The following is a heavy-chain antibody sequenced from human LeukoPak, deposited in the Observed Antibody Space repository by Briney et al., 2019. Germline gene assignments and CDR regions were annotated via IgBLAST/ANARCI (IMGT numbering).Heavy chain of an antibody. V-gene: IGHV4-34*01. D-gene: IGHD2-21*02. CDR3: ARVPVAYCGGDCYSGIYYFDY. CDR2: INHSGST. Sequence: PSETLSLTCAVYGGSFSGYYWSWIRQPPGKGLEWIGEINHSGSTNYNPSLKSRVTISVDTSKNQFSLKLSSVTAADTVVYYCARVPVAYCGGDCYSGIYYFDYWGQGTLVTVSS. CDR1: GGSFSGYY. J-gene: IGHJ4*02.